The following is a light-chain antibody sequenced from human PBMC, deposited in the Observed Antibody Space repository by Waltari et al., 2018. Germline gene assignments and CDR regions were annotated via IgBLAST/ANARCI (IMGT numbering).Light chain of an antibody. CDR2: AAS. CDR1: QSIDTY. CDR3: QQGYSSPWT. Sequence: DILMTQSPSSLSASVGDRVTITCRASQSIDTYLNWYQHKPGEAPKLLICAASSLQTWVPSRFSSTGSGTDFALTISSLHPEDFATYFCQQGYSSPWTFGQGTKVEIK. J-gene: IGKJ1*01. V-gene: IGKV1-39*01.